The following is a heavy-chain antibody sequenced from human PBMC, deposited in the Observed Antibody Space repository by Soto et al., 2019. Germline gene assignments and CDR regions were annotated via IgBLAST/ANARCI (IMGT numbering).Heavy chain of an antibody. J-gene: IGHJ4*02. CDR1: GGSVSSGSYY. Sequence: SETLSLTCTVSGGSVSSGSYYWSWIRQPPGKGLEWIGYIYYSGSTNYNPSLKSRVTMSVDPSKNQFFLRLSSLTAEDTAMYYCARSKAHDALDYWGQGTLVTVSS. V-gene: IGHV4-61*01. D-gene: IGHD1-1*01. CDR2: IYYSGST. CDR3: ARSKAHDALDY.